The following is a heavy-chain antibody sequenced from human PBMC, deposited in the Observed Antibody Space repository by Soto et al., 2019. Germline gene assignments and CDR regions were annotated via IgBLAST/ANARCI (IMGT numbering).Heavy chain of an antibody. CDR3: AKDVSSRRWFDP. CDR2: MQHTGNT. J-gene: IGHJ5*02. D-gene: IGHD3-16*01. CDR1: GASIRSYH. Sequence: LSLTCAVSGASIRSYHWSWIRQPAGKGLKWIGRMQHTGNTNYNPSLKSRVTMSVDTSKNQISLKMTSVTAADTAVYFCAKDVSSRRWFDPWGQGILVTVSS. V-gene: IGHV4-4*07.